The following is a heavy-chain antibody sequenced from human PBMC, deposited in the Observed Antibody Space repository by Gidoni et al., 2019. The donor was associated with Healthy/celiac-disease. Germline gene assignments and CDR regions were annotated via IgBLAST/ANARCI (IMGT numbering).Heavy chain of an antibody. D-gene: IGHD3-22*01. CDR3: ARDLKDPDSSGYFRGYYFDY. CDR2: INPSGGST. J-gene: IGHJ4*02. V-gene: IGHV1-46*01. CDR1: GYTFTSYY. Sequence: QVQLVQSGAEVKKPGASVKVSCKASGYTFTSYYMHWVRQAPGQGLEWMGIINPSGGSTSYAQKFQGRVTMTRDTPTSTVYMELSSLRSEDTAVYYCARDLKDPDSSGYFRGYYFDYWGQGTLVTVSS.